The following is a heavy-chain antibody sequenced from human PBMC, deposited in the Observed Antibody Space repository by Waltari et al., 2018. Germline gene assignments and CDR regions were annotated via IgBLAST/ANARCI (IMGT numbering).Heavy chain of an antibody. CDR3: ARHDPLDY. CDR2: IRTKTNNYAT. Sequence: EEQMVESGGDLVKPGGSLNLSCAAPGFIFSDSAIHWVRQAPGKGLEWVGRIRTKTNNYATAYGASVKGRFTISRDDSRNVAYLQMNSLKTEDTALYYCARHDPLDYWGQGTLVTVSS. J-gene: IGHJ4*02. CDR1: GFIFSDSA. V-gene: IGHV3-73*01.